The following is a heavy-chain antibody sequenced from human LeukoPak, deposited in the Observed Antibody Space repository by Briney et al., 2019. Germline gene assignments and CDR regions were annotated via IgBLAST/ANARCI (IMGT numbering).Heavy chain of an antibody. CDR3: AGGSYYYDSSGYPGY. D-gene: IGHD3-22*01. CDR2: IIPILGIA. J-gene: IGHJ4*02. Sequence: GASVKVSCKASGGTFSSYAISWVRQAAGQGLEWMGRIIPILGIANYAQKFQGRVTITADKSTSTAYMELSSLRSEDTAVYYCAGGSYYYDSSGYPGYWGQGTLVTVSS. V-gene: IGHV1-69*04. CDR1: GGTFSSYA.